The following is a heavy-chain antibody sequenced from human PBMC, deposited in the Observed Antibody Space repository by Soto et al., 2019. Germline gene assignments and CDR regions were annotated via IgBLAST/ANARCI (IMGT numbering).Heavy chain of an antibody. CDR1: GGSISSGGYY. Sequence: QVQLQESGPGLVKPSQTLSLTCTVSGGSISSGGYYWSWIRQHPGKGLEWIGYIYYSGSTYYNPSLKSRVTISVDTSKNQFSLKLSSVTAADTAVYYCARGFNGGYDWVDWYFDLWGRGTLVTVSS. CDR3: ARGFNGGYDWVDWYFDL. D-gene: IGHD5-12*01. J-gene: IGHJ2*01. CDR2: IYYSGST. V-gene: IGHV4-31*03.